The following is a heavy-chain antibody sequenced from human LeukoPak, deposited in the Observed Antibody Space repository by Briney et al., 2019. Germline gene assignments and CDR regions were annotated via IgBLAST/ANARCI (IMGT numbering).Heavy chain of an antibody. D-gene: IGHD3-22*01. J-gene: IGHJ2*01. CDR3: AKSFYYDSSGYYNWNFDL. V-gene: IGHV1-69*05. CDR2: IIPLFGTV. Sequence: SVKVSCKASGGTFSSYAISWVRQAPGQGLEWMGGIIPLFGTVHYAQKFQGRVTITTDESTSTVYMDLSSLRSEDTAVYYCAKSFYYDSSGYYNWNFDLWGRGTLVTVSS. CDR1: GGTFSSYA.